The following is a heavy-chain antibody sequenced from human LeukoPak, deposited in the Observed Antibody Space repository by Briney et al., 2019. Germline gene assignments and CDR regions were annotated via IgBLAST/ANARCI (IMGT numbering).Heavy chain of an antibody. CDR3: ARVTYVDDMLYQYFDY. J-gene: IGHJ4*02. CDR1: SYSISSGSY. D-gene: IGHD4-17*01. Sequence: PSETLSLTCAVSSYSISSGSYWGWIRQSPGKGLEGVGSIFHSGNSYYNPSLKSRLTMSVDTSKNQFSLKLTSVTAADTALYYCARVTYVDDMLYQYFDYWGQGILVTVSS. V-gene: IGHV4-38-2*01. CDR2: IFHSGNS.